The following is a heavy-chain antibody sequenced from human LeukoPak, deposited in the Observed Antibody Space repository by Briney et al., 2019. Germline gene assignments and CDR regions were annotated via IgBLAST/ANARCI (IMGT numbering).Heavy chain of an antibody. CDR3: AREVHEYQLLNNWFDP. CDR1: RFTVSSYQ. J-gene: IGHJ5*02. V-gene: IGHV3-7*01. CDR2: IKQDGSEK. D-gene: IGHD2-2*01. Sequence: PGGSLTLSCAASRFTVSSYQMSWLRQAPGKGLEGVANIKQDGSEKYYVDSVKGRFTISRDNAKNSLYLQMNSLRAEDTAVYYCAREVHEYQLLNNWFDPWGQGALVTVSS.